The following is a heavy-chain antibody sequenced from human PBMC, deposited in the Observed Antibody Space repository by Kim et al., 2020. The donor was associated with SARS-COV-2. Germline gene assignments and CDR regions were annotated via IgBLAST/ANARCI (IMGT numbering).Heavy chain of an antibody. Sequence: TYKADSGKGRLTISRDNSKNTLNLQMSSMTVEDTAIYYCAKDRYSGSLVDQWGQGTLVTVSS. CDR2: T. D-gene: IGHD1-26*01. V-gene: IGHV3-23*01. J-gene: IGHJ4*02. CDR3: AKDRYSGSLVDQ.